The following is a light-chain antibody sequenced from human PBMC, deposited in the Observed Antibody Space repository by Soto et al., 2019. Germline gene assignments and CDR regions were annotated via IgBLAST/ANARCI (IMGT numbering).Light chain of an antibody. Sequence: EIVLTQSPGILSLSPGERATLSCRASQSVSSSYLAWYQQKLGQAPRLLIYGASNRATGTPDRFSASGSGTDFTLTISRLEPEDFAVYYCQQYGSSPPYTFGQGTKLEIK. CDR1: QSVSSSY. CDR2: GAS. V-gene: IGKV3-20*01. J-gene: IGKJ2*01. CDR3: QQYGSSPPYT.